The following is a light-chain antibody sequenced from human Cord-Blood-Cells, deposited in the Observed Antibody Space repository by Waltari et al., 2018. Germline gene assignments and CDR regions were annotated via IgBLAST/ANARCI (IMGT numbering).Light chain of an antibody. Sequence: QSALTQPRSASGSPGQSVTISCTGTSSDVGGSNYVSWYQQHPGKAPKLMIYDVSKRPSGVPDRFSGSKSGNTASLTISGLQAEDEADYYCCSYAGSFVVFGGGTKLTVL. J-gene: IGLJ2*01. CDR2: DVS. CDR1: SSDVGGSNY. CDR3: CSYAGSFVV. V-gene: IGLV2-11*01.